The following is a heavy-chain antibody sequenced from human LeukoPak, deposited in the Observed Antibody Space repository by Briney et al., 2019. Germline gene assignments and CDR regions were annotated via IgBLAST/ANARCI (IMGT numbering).Heavy chain of an antibody. V-gene: IGHV3-23*01. D-gene: IGHD4-11*01. J-gene: IGHJ4*02. CDR3: ARVLEFNYGPKNYFDY. CDR2: ISGGGGGT. Sequence: PGGSLRLSCATSGFTFSNFAMSWVRQAPGKGLEWVSAISGGGGGTYYADSMKGRFTISRDNSKNTLFLQMNSLRAEDTAVYYCARVLEFNYGPKNYFDYWGQGTLVTVSS. CDR1: GFTFSNFA.